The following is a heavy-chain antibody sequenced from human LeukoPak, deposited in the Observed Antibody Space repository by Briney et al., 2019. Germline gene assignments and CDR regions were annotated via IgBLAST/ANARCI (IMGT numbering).Heavy chain of an antibody. J-gene: IGHJ4*02. CDR1: GSTFTSYY. CDR3: ARDSSSSFTFDY. D-gene: IGHD6-13*01. CDR2: INPSGGST. V-gene: IGHV1-46*01. Sequence: ASVKVSCKAAGSTFTSYYMHWVRQAPGQGLEWMGIINPSGGSTSYAQKFQGRVTMTRDTSTSTVYMELSSLRSEDTAVYYCARDSSSSFTFDYWGQGTLVTVSS.